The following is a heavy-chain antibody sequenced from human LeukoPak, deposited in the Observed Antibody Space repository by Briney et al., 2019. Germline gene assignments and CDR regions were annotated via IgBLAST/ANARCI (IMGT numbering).Heavy chain of an antibody. CDR2: ISYDGSIK. V-gene: IGHV3-30*18. Sequence: GRSLRLSCAASGFTFSSYGMHWVRQAPGKGLEWVAVISYDGSIKYYADSVKGRFTISRDNSKNTLYLQMNSLRAEDTAVYYCAKVSGTGRMGDYWGQGTLVTVSS. CDR3: AKVSGTGRMGDY. CDR1: GFTFSSYG. J-gene: IGHJ4*02. D-gene: IGHD1-1*01.